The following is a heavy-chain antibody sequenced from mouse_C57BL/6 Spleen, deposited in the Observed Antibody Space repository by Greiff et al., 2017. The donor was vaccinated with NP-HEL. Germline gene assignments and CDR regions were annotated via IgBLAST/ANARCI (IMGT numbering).Heavy chain of an antibody. Sequence: VQLVESGPGLVQPSQSLSITCTVSGFSLTSYGVHWVRQSPGKGLEWLGVIWSGGGTAYNAAFISRLSISKDNSKSQVFFKMNSLQADDTAIYYWAREYYYGSSHGYFDVWGTGTTVTVSS. D-gene: IGHD1-1*01. J-gene: IGHJ1*03. CDR3: AREYYYGSSHGYFDV. CDR2: IWSGGGT. CDR1: GFSLTSYG. V-gene: IGHV2-2*01.